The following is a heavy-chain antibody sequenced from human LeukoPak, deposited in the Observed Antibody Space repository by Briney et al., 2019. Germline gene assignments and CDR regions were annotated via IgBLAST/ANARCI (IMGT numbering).Heavy chain of an antibody. V-gene: IGHV3-33*01. CDR1: GFTFSSYG. CDR2: IWYVGSNK. J-gene: IGHJ4*02. Sequence: PGRSLRLSCAASGFTFSSYGMHWVRQAPGKGLEWVAVIWYVGSNKYYADSVKGRFTISRDNSKNTLYLQMNSLRAEDTAVYYCAREGGGQRRSYYFDYWGQGTLVTVSS. CDR3: AREGGGQRRSYYFDY. D-gene: IGHD3-16*01.